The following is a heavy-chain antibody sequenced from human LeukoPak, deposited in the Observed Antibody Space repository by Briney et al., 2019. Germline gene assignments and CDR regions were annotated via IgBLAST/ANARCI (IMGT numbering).Heavy chain of an antibody. Sequence: GASVKVSCKASGGTFSSYAISWVRQAPGQGLEWMGRIIPIFGTANYAQKFQGRVTITTDESTSTAYMELSSLRSEDTAVYYCASMSGYYDGKPEYYYMDVWGKGTTVTVSS. D-gene: IGHD4-23*01. CDR2: IIPIFGTA. J-gene: IGHJ6*03. CDR1: GGTFSSYA. CDR3: ASMSGYYDGKPEYYYMDV. V-gene: IGHV1-69*05.